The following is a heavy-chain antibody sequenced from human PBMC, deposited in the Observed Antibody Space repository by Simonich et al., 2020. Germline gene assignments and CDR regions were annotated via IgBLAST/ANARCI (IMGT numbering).Heavy chain of an antibody. CDR1: GYTFTSYG. CDR3: ARDQGGRAAAATDY. CDR2: INPENGNT. J-gene: IGHJ4*02. Sequence: QVQLVQSGAEVKKPGASVKVSCKASGYTFTSYGISWVRQAPGQGLEWMGRINPENGNTNDAQKPPGRVTMTTDTSTSTAYMELRSLRSDDTAVYYCARDQGGRAAAATDYWGQGTLVTVSS. V-gene: IGHV1-18*01. D-gene: IGHD6-13*01.